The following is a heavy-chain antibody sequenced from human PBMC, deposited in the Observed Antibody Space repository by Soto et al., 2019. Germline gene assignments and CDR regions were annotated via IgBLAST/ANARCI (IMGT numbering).Heavy chain of an antibody. CDR3: AAQRGGGYAFDI. V-gene: IGHV3-11*01. D-gene: IGHD3-10*01. CDR2: ISSSGSTI. J-gene: IGHJ3*02. CDR1: GFTFSDYY. Sequence: QVQLVESGGGLVKPGGSLRLSCAASGFTFSDYYMSWIRQAPGKGLEWVSYISSSGSTIYYADSVKGRFTISRDNAKNSLYPQRNSRRAEDTAVYYGAAQRGGGYAFDIWGQGTMVTVSS.